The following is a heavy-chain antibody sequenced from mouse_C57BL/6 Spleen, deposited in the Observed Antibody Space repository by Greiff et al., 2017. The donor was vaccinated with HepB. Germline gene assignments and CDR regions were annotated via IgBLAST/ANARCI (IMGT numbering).Heavy chain of an antibody. CDR3: AREDGSSYYYAMDY. D-gene: IGHD1-1*01. CDR1: GYTFTSYW. J-gene: IGHJ4*01. Sequence: QVQLQQPGAELVRPGTSVKLSCKASGYTFTSYWMHWVKQRPGQGLEWIGVIDPSDSYTNYNQKFKGKATLTVDTSSSTAYMQLSSLTSEDSAVYYCAREDGSSYYYAMDYWGQGTSVTVSS. CDR2: IDPSDSYT. V-gene: IGHV1-59*01.